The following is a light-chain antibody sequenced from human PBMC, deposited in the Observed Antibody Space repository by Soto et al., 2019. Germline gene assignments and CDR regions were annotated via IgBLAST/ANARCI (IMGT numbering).Light chain of an antibody. V-gene: IGLV2-14*01. CDR2: AVT. Sequence: QSVLTQPASVSGSPGQSITISCTGTSSDVGGYNYVSWYQQHPGKAPKLMICAVTDRPSGVSSRFSGSKSGNTASLTISGLQAEDEADYYCSSYTSSSTLFGTGTKV. CDR3: SSYTSSSTL. CDR1: SSDVGGYNY. J-gene: IGLJ1*01.